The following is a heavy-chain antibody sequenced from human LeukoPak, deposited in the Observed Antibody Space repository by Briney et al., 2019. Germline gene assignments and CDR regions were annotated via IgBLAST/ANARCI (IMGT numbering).Heavy chain of an antibody. CDR2: INPSGGST. Sequence: GASVKVSCKASGYTFTSYYMHWVRQAPGQGLEWMGIINPSGGSTSYAQKFQGRVTMTRDTSTSTVYMEPSSLRSEDTAVYYCAKGLPCSGYDYWFDPWGQGTLVTVSS. CDR1: GYTFTSYY. V-gene: IGHV1-46*01. J-gene: IGHJ5*02. D-gene: IGHD5-12*01. CDR3: AKGLPCSGYDYWFDP.